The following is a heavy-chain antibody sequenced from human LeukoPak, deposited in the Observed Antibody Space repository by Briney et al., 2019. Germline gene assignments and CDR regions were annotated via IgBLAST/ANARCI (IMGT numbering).Heavy chain of an antibody. Sequence: GGSLRLSCAASGFTFSNYGMHWVRQAPGKGLEWVAFIYYHGNNKNYADFVKGRFTISRDNSKNTLLLQMNSLRAEDTAVYYCARGNYYGSGCDFWGQGSLVTVSS. CDR2: IYYHGNNK. J-gene: IGHJ4*02. V-gene: IGHV3-30*02. CDR3: ARGNYYGSGCDF. D-gene: IGHD3-10*01. CDR1: GFTFSNYG.